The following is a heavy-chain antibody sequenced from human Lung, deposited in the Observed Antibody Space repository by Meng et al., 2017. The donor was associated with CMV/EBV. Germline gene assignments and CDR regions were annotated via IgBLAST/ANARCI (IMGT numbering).Heavy chain of an antibody. Sequence: GGSXRLXXAASGFXFNSYAMTWVRQAPGKGLEWVSGISGSGGSTYYADSVKGRFTISRDNSKNTLFVQMNSLRAEDTAVYYCARFGGTGSSGWLGYGMDVXGQGXTVTFSS. CDR1: GFXFNSYA. CDR2: ISGSGGST. CDR3: ARFGGTGSSGWLGYGMDV. V-gene: IGHV3-23*01. J-gene: IGHJ6*02. D-gene: IGHD6-19*01.